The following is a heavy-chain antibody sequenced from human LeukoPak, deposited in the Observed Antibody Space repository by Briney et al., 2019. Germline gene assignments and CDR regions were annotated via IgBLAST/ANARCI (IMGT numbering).Heavy chain of an antibody. CDR2: ISSSSSNI. CDR3: AAARGGYSYGSLDY. CDR1: GFRFSTYI. J-gene: IGHJ4*02. D-gene: IGHD5-18*01. V-gene: IGHV3-48*02. Sequence: GGSLRLSCTASGFRFSTYIMNWVRQAPGKGLERVSYISSSSSNIYYADSVKGRFTISRDNAKNSLYLQMNSLRDEDTAVYYCAAARGGYSYGSLDYWGQGTLVTVSS.